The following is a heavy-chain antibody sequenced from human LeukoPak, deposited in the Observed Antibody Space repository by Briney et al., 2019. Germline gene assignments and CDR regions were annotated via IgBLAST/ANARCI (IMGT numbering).Heavy chain of an antibody. J-gene: IGHJ4*02. D-gene: IGHD7-27*01. V-gene: IGHV3-66*01. CDR3: ARDGEYHYYDY. CDR2: IYSGGTI. CDR1: GFTVSSNH. Sequence: PGGSLRLSCAASGFTVSSNHMSWVRQAPGKGLEWVSVIYSGGTIYYADSVKGRFTISRDNSKNTVYLEMNSLRAEDTAVYYCARDGEYHYYDYWGQGTLVTVST.